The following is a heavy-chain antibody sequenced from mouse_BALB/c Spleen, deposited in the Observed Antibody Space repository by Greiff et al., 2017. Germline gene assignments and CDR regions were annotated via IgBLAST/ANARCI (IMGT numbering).Heavy chain of an antibody. CDR3: ARDDYDPFDC. D-gene: IGHD2-4*01. CDR2: IYPGNGDT. CDR1: GYTFTSYN. Sequence: QVQLQQPGAELVKPGASVKMSCKASGYTFTSYNMHWVKQTPGQGLEWIGAIYPGNGDTSYNQKFKGKATLTADKSSSTAYMQLSSLTSEDSAVYYCARDDYDPFDCWGQGTTRTVSS. J-gene: IGHJ2*01. V-gene: IGHV1-12*01.